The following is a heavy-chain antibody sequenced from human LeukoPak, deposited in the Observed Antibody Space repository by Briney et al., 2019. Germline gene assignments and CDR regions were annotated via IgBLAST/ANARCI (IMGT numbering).Heavy chain of an antibody. Sequence: GGSLRLSCAASGFTFSSYEMNWVRQAPGKGLEWVSYISSSGSTIYYADSVKGRFTISRDNAKNSLYLQMNSLRAEDTAVYYCARDGGGVVVPAINWFDPWGQGTLVTVSS. V-gene: IGHV3-48*03. CDR2: ISSSGSTI. J-gene: IGHJ5*02. CDR1: GFTFSSYE. CDR3: ARDGGGVVVPAINWFDP. D-gene: IGHD2-2*01.